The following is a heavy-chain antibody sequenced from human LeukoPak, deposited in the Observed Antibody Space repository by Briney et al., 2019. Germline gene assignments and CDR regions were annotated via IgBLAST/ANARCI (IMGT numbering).Heavy chain of an antibody. D-gene: IGHD5-18*01. CDR2: ASYRGGS. Sequence: SETLCLTCSVSGDSISSSAYYWGWIRQPPGKGLEWIGSASYRGGSYYNPSLKTRVTMSVDTSKNQFSLRLSSVTAADTAVYYCARDVWKGYSPTNYWGQGTLVSVSS. J-gene: IGHJ4*02. CDR3: ARDVWKGYSPTNY. CDR1: GDSISSSAYY. V-gene: IGHV4-39*07.